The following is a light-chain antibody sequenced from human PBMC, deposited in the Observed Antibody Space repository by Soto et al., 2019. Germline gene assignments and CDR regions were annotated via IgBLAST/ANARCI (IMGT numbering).Light chain of an antibody. V-gene: IGKV3-20*01. CDR3: QQFGGSSRT. CDR2: GAS. J-gene: IGKJ1*01. CDR1: QGVSSTY. Sequence: EIVLTQSPGTLSLSPGERATLSCRASQGVSSTYLAWYQQKPGQAPRLLIYGASFRATGIPDRFSGSGSGTEFTLTITRLEHEEFGVYYCQQFGGSSRTFGQGTKVEIK.